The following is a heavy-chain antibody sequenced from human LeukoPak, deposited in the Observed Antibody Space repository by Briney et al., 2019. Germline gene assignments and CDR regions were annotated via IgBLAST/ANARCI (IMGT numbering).Heavy chain of an antibody. Sequence: SETLSLTCAVYGGSFSGYYWSWIRQPPGKGLEWIGEINHSGSTNYNPSLKSRVTMSVDTSKNQFSLKLSSVTAAGTAVYYCARARWLRYCSSTSCYSWLNYFDYWGQGTLVTVSS. V-gene: IGHV4-34*01. CDR3: ARARWLRYCSSTSCYSWLNYFDY. J-gene: IGHJ4*02. CDR1: GGSFSGYY. CDR2: INHSGST. D-gene: IGHD2-2*02.